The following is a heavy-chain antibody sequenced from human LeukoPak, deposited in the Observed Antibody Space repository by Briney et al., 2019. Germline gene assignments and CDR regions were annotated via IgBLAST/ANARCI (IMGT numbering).Heavy chain of an antibody. D-gene: IGHD7-27*01. CDR2: INPNSGGA. CDR3: ARDLSSTANWEFDY. Sequence: GASVKVSCKASGYTFTGYFIHWVRQAPGRGLEWMGRINPNSGGAEYEQNFQGRVTMTRDTSINTAYMTLSGLTFDDTAMYYCARDLSSTANWEFDYWGKGTVVTVS. J-gene: IGHJ4*02. V-gene: IGHV1-2*06. CDR1: GYTFTGYF.